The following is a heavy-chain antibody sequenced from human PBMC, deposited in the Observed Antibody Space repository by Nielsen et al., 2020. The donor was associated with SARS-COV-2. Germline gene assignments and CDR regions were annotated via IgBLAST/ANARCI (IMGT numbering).Heavy chain of an antibody. CDR2: IYYSGST. D-gene: IGHD3-10*01. CDR3: AREVNGSGSYKKWNYYYMDV. CDR1: GGSISSYY. J-gene: IGHJ6*03. V-gene: IGHV4-59*12. Sequence: SETLSLTCTVSGGSISSYYWSWIRQPPGKGLEWIGYIYYSGSTNYNPSLKSRVTISVDTSKNQFSLKLSSVTAADTAVYYCAREVNGSGSYKKWNYYYMDVWGKGTTVTVSS.